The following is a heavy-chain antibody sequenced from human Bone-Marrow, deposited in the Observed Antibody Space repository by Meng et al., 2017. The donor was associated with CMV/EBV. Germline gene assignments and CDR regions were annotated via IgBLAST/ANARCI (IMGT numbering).Heavy chain of an antibody. V-gene: IGHV1-18*01. J-gene: IGHJ4*02. CDR2: ISSYNGNT. D-gene: IGHD3-16*01. CDR1: GYSFTSYG. CDR3: AWGSETYYFDY. Sequence: QVTLVPSGATVKKPGASVKLSCKASGYSFTSYGISWVRQAPGQGLEWMGWISSYNGNTNYAQKLQGRVTMTTVTSTSTAYMELRSLRSYDTAVYYCAWGSETYYFDYWGQGTLVTVSS.